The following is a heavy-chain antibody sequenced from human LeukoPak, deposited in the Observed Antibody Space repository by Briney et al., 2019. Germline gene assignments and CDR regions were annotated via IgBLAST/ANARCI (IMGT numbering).Heavy chain of an antibody. CDR1: GESMIGHY. Sequence: SETLSLTCAVYGESMIGHYWTWIRQPPGKRLERIGEIHHSGGTNSNPSLKNRLTMSIDMSKNQFSLKLKSVTAADTAVYYCARATASGSGRAYDHWAQGNLGPVSS. CDR2: IHHSGGT. D-gene: IGHD3-10*01. J-gene: IGHJ4*02. CDR3: ARATASGSGRAYDH. V-gene: IGHV4-34*01.